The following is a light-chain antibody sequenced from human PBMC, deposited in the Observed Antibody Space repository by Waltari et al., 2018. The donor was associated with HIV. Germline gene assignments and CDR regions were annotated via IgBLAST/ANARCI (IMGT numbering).Light chain of an antibody. V-gene: IGLV2-23*02. Sequence: QSALTQPASVSGSPGQSITISCTGTSSDVGGYNYVSWYQQHPGNAPKPMIYDVSKRPSGVFNRFSGSKSGNTASLPISGLQAEDEADYYCCSYAGSSTLVFGGGTKLTVL. CDR2: DVS. J-gene: IGLJ2*01. CDR3: CSYAGSSTLV. CDR1: SSDVGGYNY.